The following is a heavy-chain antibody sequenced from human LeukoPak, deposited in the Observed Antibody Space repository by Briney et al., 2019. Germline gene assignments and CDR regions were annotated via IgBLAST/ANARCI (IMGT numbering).Heavy chain of an antibody. D-gene: IGHD4-17*01. J-gene: IGHJ4*02. V-gene: IGHV3-53*01. CDR3: AKDRTTVTPLYYFDY. Sequence: GGSLRLSCAASGFTVSSNYMSWVRQAPGKGLEWVSVIYSGGSTYYTDSVKGRFTISRDNSKNTLYLQMNSLRAEDTAVYYCAKDRTTVTPLYYFDYWGQGTLVTVSS. CDR1: GFTVSSNY. CDR2: IYSGGST.